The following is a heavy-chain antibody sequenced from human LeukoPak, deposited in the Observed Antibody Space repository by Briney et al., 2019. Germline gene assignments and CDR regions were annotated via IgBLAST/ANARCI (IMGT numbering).Heavy chain of an antibody. CDR3: TRGMLRQPPDY. D-gene: IGHD3-10*02. J-gene: IGHJ4*02. CDR2: ISDHETYK. CDR1: GFTFNGYS. Sequence: GGGLRVSCAASGFTFNGYSMRWVRQGPGEGVGWATAISDHETYKFHADSVTGRFTISRGNSKNTLYLQMNSLRLEDTAIYYCTRGMLRQPPDYWGQGMLVTVSS. V-gene: IGHV3-30-3*01.